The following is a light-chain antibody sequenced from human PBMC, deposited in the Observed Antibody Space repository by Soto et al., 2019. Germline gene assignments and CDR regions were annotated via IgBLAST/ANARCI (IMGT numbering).Light chain of an antibody. CDR3: RSFTTTTTLVV. V-gene: IGLV2-14*01. CDR1: ISDVGSYNY. CDR2: EVS. J-gene: IGLJ2*01. Sequence: QCLLTQPASVSGSRGQSITISCAGTISDVGSYNYVSWYQQHPGKAPKLMIYEVSYRPSGVSNRLSASKSGNTASLTISGLQADDEADYYCRSFTTTTTLVVFGGGTKVTVL.